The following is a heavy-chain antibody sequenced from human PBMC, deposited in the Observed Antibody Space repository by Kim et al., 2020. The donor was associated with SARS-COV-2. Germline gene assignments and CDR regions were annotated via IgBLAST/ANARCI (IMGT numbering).Heavy chain of an antibody. Sequence: GESLKISCKGSGYSFTSYWIGWVRQMPGKGLEWMGIIYPGDSDTRYSPSFQGQVTISADKSISTAYLQWGSLKASDTAMYYCARLYSGITIFGVVIAQYDYWGQGTLVTVSS. V-gene: IGHV5-51*01. CDR3: ARLYSGITIFGVVIAQYDY. D-gene: IGHD3-3*01. CDR2: IYPGDSDT. CDR1: GYSFTSYW. J-gene: IGHJ4*02.